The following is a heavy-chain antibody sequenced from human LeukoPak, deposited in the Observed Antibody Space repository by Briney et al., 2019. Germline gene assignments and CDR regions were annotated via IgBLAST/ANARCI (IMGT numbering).Heavy chain of an antibody. J-gene: IGHJ6*02. CDR2: ISAYNGNT. Sequence: ASVKVSCKASGYTFTSYGISWVRQAPGQGLEWMGWISAYNGNTNYAQKLQGRVTMTTDTSTSTAYMELRSLRSDDTAVYYCARHGEWLALPGHYGMDVWGQGTTVTVSS. V-gene: IGHV1-18*01. CDR1: GYTFTSYG. D-gene: IGHD6-19*01. CDR3: ARHGEWLALPGHYGMDV.